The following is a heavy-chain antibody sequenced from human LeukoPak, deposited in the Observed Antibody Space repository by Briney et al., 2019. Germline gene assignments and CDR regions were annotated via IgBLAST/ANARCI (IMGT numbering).Heavy chain of an antibody. J-gene: IGHJ4*02. Sequence: GGSLRLSCAASGFTFSSYWMHGGREVPGKGLMGVSRIKTDGSSTSYADSVKGRFTISRDNAQNTLYLQMNSLRVEDTAVYYCARDFMYSISCAGCWGQGTLVTVSS. CDR3: ARDFMYSISCAGC. CDR2: IKTDGSST. D-gene: IGHD6-13*01. CDR1: GFTFSSYW. V-gene: IGHV3-74*01.